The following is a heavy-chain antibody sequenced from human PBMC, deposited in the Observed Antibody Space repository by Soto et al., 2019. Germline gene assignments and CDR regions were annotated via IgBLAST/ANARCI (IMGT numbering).Heavy chain of an antibody. CDR2: IYWEDDK. D-gene: IGHD2-21*02. Sequence: QITLKESGPTLVKPTQTLTLTCTFSGFSLRTPGVGVGWIRQPPGKALEWLALIYWEDDKRYSPSLKTRLTIPQDPSKNQVVLTITNLDPVDTAPYYCAHRPGGGHSILHYWGQGTLVTVSS. CDR3: AHRPGGGHSILHY. V-gene: IGHV2-5*02. J-gene: IGHJ4*02. CDR1: GFSLRTPGVG.